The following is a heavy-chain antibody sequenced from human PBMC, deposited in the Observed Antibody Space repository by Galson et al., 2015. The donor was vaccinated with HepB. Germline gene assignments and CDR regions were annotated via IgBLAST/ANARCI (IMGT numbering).Heavy chain of an antibody. Sequence: SVKVSCKASGYTFSSYDINWVRQATGQGLEWMGWMNPNSGSTGYAQKFQGRVTMTEDTSTDTAYMELSSLRSEDTAVYYCATDARTTVTGTFDIWGQGTMVTVSS. CDR1: GYTFSSYD. CDR3: ATDARTTVTGTFDI. V-gene: IGHV1-8*01. D-gene: IGHD4-17*01. CDR2: MNPNSGST. J-gene: IGHJ3*02.